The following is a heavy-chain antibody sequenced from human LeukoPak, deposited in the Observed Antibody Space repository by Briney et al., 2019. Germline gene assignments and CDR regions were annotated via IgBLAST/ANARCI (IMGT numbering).Heavy chain of an antibody. CDR3: ARDLRAAAGSFDY. Sequence: ASVKVSCKVSGYTLTDLSVHWVRQAPGQGLEWMGWISAYNSNTNYAQKLQGRVTMTTDTSTSTAYMELRSLRSDDTAVYYCARDLRAAAGSFDYWGQGTLVTVSS. J-gene: IGHJ4*02. CDR2: ISAYNSNT. D-gene: IGHD6-13*01. V-gene: IGHV1-18*01. CDR1: GYTLTDLS.